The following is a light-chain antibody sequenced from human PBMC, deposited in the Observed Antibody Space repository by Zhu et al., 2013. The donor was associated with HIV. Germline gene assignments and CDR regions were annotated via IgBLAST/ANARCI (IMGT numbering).Light chain of an antibody. J-gene: IGKJ5*01. CDR3: QQYGGAPRT. CDR2: GAS. CDR1: QSVSRSY. Sequence: EIVLTQSPGTLSLSPGERATLSCRASQSVSRSYLAWYQQKPGQAPRLLIYGASSRATGIPDRFSGSGSGTDFTLTINTLEPEDFAVYYCQQYGGAPRTFGQGTRLEIK. V-gene: IGKV3-20*01.